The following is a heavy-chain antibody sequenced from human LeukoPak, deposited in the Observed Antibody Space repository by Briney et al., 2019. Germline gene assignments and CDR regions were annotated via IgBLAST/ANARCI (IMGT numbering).Heavy chain of an antibody. CDR2: ISYDGSNK. J-gene: IGHJ4*02. Sequence: GGSLRLSCAASTFGFSNYGMHWVRQVPGKGLEWVAVISYDGSNKYYADSVKGRFTISRDNSKNTLYLQMNSLRAEDTAAYYCAKGAAFSSGSGSYFEYWGRGTLVTVSS. CDR1: TFGFSNYG. CDR3: AKGAAFSSGSGSYFEY. V-gene: IGHV3-30*12. D-gene: IGHD3-10*01.